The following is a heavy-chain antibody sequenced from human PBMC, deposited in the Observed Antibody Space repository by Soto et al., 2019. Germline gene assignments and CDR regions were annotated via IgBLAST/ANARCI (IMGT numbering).Heavy chain of an antibody. CDR3: ARDKTGTTVDIAPGDAFDI. J-gene: IGHJ3*02. D-gene: IGHD1-7*01. CDR1: GFTFSSYS. CDR2: ISSSSSTI. V-gene: IGHV3-48*01. Sequence: EGSLRLSCAASGFTFSSYSMNWVRQAPGKGLEWVSYISSSSSTIYYADSVKGRFTISRDNAKNSLYLQMNSLRAEDTAVYYCARDKTGTTVDIAPGDAFDIWGQGTMVTVSS.